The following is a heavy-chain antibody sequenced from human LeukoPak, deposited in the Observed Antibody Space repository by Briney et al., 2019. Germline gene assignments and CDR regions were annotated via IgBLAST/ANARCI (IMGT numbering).Heavy chain of an antibody. V-gene: IGHV3-30*02. J-gene: IGHJ4*02. CDR3: ANNVGVTTMSYYFDY. Sequence: GGSLRLSCAASGFTFSSYGIHWVRQAPGKGLEWVTFIGYDGRNKYYADSVKGRFTISRDNSKNTLYLQMNSLRAEDTAVYYCANNVGVTTMSYYFDYWGQGTLVTVSS. CDR2: IGYDGRNK. D-gene: IGHD2-21*02. CDR1: GFTFSSYG.